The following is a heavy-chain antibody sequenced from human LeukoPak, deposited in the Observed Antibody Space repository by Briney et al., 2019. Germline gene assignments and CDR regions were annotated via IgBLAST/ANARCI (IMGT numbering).Heavy chain of an antibody. D-gene: IGHD2-2*02. CDR1: GFTFSSYA. CDR2: ISGSGGST. J-gene: IGHJ5*02. CDR3: AKGGYCSSTSCYMASWFDP. Sequence: GGSLRLSCAASGFTFSSYAMSCVRQAPGKGLEWVSAISGSGGSTYYADSVKGRFTISRDNSKNTLYLQMNSLRAEDTAVYYCAKGGYCSSTSCYMASWFDPWGQGTLVTVSS. V-gene: IGHV3-23*01.